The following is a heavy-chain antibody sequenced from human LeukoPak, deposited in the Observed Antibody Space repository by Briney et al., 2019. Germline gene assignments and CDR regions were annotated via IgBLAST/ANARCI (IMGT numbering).Heavy chain of an antibody. CDR2: IYPGDSDT. J-gene: IGHJ1*01. CDR3: ARHGGYGDFLTEYFQH. Sequence: GESLKISCKGSGYSFTSYWIGWVRQMPGKGLEWMGIIYPGDSDTRYSPSFQGQVTISADKSISTAYLQWSSLKASDTAMYYCARHGGYGDFLTEYFQHWGQGTLVTVSS. V-gene: IGHV5-51*01. D-gene: IGHD4-17*01. CDR1: GYSFTSYW.